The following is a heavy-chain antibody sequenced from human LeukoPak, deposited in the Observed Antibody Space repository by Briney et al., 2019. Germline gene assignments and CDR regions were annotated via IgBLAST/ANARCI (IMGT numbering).Heavy chain of an antibody. Sequence: PSETLSLTCTVSADSISTYYWNWIRQSPGKGLEWIGYIYYSGSTIYNPSLKSRVTISVDTSKNQFSLKLSSVTAADTAVYYCARGVGYNYRLNHFDYWGQGTLVTVSS. CDR3: ARGVGYNYRLNHFDY. D-gene: IGHD5-24*01. V-gene: IGHV4-59*08. CDR1: ADSISTYY. J-gene: IGHJ4*02. CDR2: IYYSGST.